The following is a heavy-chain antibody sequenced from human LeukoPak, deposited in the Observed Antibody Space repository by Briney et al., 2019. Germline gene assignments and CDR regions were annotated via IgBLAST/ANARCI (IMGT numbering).Heavy chain of an antibody. CDR2: ISTNGGST. V-gene: IGHV3-64*02. CDR3: ARVVAYYYYMDV. CDR1: GFTFSSYA. Sequence: GGSLRLSCAASGFTFSSYAMHWVRQAPGKGLEYVSAISTNGGSTYCADSVKGRFTISRDNSKNTLYLQMGSLRAEDMAVYYCARVVAYYYYMDVWGKGTTVTVSS. D-gene: IGHD2-15*01. J-gene: IGHJ6*03.